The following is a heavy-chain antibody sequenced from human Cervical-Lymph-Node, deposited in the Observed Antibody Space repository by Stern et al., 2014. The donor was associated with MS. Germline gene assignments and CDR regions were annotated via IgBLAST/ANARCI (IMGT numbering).Heavy chain of an antibody. V-gene: IGHV3-30*03. Sequence: VQLVESGGGVVQLGGSLRLSCATSGFAFASYDLHWVRQAPGKGLEWVAFISNDGSNKYYADSLKDRFIVSRDYSKKTLNLQINSLRREDTAVYYCALPGHFYTNAPDYWGQGTLVTVSS. J-gene: IGHJ4*02. D-gene: IGHD2-8*01. CDR3: ALPGHFYTNAPDY. CDR1: GFAFASYD. CDR2: ISNDGSNK.